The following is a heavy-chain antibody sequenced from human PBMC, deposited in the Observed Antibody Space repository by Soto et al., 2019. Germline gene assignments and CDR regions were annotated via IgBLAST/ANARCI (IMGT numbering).Heavy chain of an antibody. J-gene: IGHJ4*01. CDR2: ISGSGIDI. CDR1: GFAFYYYN. Sequence: GGSLRLSCAASGFAFYYYNMNWVRQAPGRVLEWVSSISGSGIDIHFTDSVNGRFTISRDNAKTSLYLQMDSLRPEDTAIYYCAREGVTNYTDYYLDLWGHGARVTVSS. D-gene: IGHD4-4*01. V-gene: IGHV3-21*01. CDR3: AREGVTNYTDYYLDL.